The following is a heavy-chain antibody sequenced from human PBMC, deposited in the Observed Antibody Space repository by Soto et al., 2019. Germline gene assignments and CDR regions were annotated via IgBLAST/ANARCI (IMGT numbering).Heavy chain of an antibody. D-gene: IGHD6-13*01. V-gene: IGHV3-73*01. CDR2: IRSKSNNYAT. J-gene: IGHJ5*01. CDR1: GFTFSVSG. CDR3: TKTDLSGSNWSPWFDS. Sequence: PGGSLRLSCAASGFTFSVSGVHWVRQASGKGLEWVGRIRSKSNNYATVYAPSVKGRFTISRDDSNNTAFLQMNSLKTEDTAVYYCTKTDLSGSNWSPWFDSWGQGTLVTVSS.